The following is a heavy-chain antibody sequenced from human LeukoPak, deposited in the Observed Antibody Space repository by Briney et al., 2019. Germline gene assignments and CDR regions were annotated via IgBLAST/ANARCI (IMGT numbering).Heavy chain of an antibody. CDR2: IYYSGST. CDR1: GGSISSGDYY. D-gene: IGHD7-27*01. CDR3: ARQLTGGWFDP. V-gene: IGHV4-30-4*01. J-gene: IGHJ5*02. Sequence: PSETLSLTCTVSGGSISSGDYYWTWIRQPPGKGLEWIGYIYYSGSTYYNPSLMSRVIMSVDTSRNQFSLNLSSVTAADTAVYYCARQLTGGWFDPWGQGTLVTVSS.